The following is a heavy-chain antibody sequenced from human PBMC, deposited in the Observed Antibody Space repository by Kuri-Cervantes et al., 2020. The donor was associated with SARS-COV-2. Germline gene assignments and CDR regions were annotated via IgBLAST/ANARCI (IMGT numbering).Heavy chain of an antibody. V-gene: IGHV4-31*03. CDR2: IYYSGST. Sequence: SETLSLTCTVSGGSISSGGYYWSWIRQHPGKGLEWIGNIYYSGSTYYNPSLKSRVIISVDTSKNQFSLKLTSVTAADTAVYYCARDGGFEELFRWLDPWGQGTLVTVSS. J-gene: IGHJ5*02. D-gene: IGHD3-10*01. CDR1: GGSISSGGYY. CDR3: ARDGGFEELFRWLDP.